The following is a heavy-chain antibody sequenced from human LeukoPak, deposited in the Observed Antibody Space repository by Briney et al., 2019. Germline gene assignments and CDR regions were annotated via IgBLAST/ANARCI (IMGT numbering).Heavy chain of an antibody. V-gene: IGHV4-59*01. CDR3: ARAYGDIDY. Sequence: SETLSLTCTVSGGSISPYYWSWIRQPPGKGLEWIGYISYSGSTSFNPSLKSRVTISVDTSTNQFSLALSSVTAADTAVYYCARAYGDIDYWGQGTLVTVSS. CDR1: GGSISPYY. D-gene: IGHD4-17*01. CDR2: ISYSGST. J-gene: IGHJ4*02.